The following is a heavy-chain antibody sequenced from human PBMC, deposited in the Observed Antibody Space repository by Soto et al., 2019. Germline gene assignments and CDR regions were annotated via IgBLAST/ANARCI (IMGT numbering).Heavy chain of an antibody. V-gene: IGHV1-69*13. Sequence: ASVKVSCKASGGNFSSYAVTWVRQAPGQGLEWMGGIIPMIGSTNYAEKFQGRVTITADEYTSTAYMELNSLRSEDTAVYYCARGGSDRDYWGQGTLVTVAS. J-gene: IGHJ4*02. CDR2: IIPMIGST. CDR3: ARGGSDRDY. CDR1: GGNFSSYA.